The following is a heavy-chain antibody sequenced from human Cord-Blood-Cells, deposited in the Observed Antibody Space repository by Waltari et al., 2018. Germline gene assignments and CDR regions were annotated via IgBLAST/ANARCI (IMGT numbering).Heavy chain of an antibody. CDR3: AREVAYCGGDCYYYYYGMDV. CDR1: GFTFSRYG. V-gene: IGHV3-33*01. D-gene: IGHD2-21*01. Sequence: QVQLVESGGGVVQPGRSLRLSCAASGFTFSRYGLHWVRQAPGKGLGWVAVIWYDGSNKYYADSVKGRFTISRDNSKNTLYLQMNSLRAEDTAVYYCAREVAYCGGDCYYYYYGMDVWGQGTTVTVSS. J-gene: IGHJ6*02. CDR2: IWYDGSNK.